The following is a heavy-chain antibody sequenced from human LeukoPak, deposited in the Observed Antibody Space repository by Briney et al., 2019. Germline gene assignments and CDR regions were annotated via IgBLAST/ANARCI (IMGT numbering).Heavy chain of an antibody. CDR1: GFTFSRYG. D-gene: IGHD2/OR15-2a*01. V-gene: IGHV3-30*18. CDR2: MSDGGTHT. CDR3: TKEGSMSQWAFDI. J-gene: IGHJ3*02. Sequence: GGSLRLSCAASGFTFSRYGMHWVRQAPGKGLEWVTVMSDGGTHTYYADSVKGRFTISRDNSRNTLYPQMNSLRVEDTAVYYCTKEGSMSQWAFDIWGQGTMVTVSS.